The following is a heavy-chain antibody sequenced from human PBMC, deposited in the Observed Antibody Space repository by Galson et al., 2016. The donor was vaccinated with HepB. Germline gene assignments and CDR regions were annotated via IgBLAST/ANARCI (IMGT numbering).Heavy chain of an antibody. Sequence: SVKVSCKVSGYTLSQITLHWLRQTPAKGLEWLGGFNPTDGDTIYAHSFRGRLTITEDSATDTSYMELSSLSSEDTAVYYRATDSIVLFVYAIWGQGTLVTVSS. CDR3: ATDSIVLFVYAI. CDR2: FNPTDGDT. CDR1: GYTLSQIT. J-gene: IGHJ4*02. V-gene: IGHV1-24*01. D-gene: IGHD2-8*01.